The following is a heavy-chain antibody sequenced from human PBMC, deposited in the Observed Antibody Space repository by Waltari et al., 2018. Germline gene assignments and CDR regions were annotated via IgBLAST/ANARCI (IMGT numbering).Heavy chain of an antibody. J-gene: IGHJ6*03. V-gene: IGHV1-2*02. Sequence: QVQLVQSGAEVKKPGASVKVSCKASGYTFTGYSMRWVRQASGHGLEWMGWINPNSGGTNYAQKFQGRVTMTRDTSISTAYMELSRLRSDDTAVYYCARGGCSGGSCYYYYYMDVWGKGTTVTVSS. CDR2: INPNSGGT. D-gene: IGHD2-15*01. CDR1: GYTFTGYS. CDR3: ARGGCSGGSCYYYYYMDV.